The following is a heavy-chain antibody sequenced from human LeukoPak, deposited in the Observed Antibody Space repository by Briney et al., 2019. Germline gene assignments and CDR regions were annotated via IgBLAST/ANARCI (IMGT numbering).Heavy chain of an antibody. V-gene: IGHV3-30*02. D-gene: IGHD2-2*01. J-gene: IGHJ5*01. CDR3: GASWDIVVVPAAGGHWFDS. CDR2: IRYDGSNK. CDR1: GFTFSSYG. Sequence: PGGSLRLSCAASGFTFSSYGMHWVRQAPGKGLEWVAFIRYDGSNKYSADSVKGRFTISRDNSKNTLYLQMNSLRAEDTAVYYCGASWDIVVVPAAGGHWFDSWGQGTLVTVSS.